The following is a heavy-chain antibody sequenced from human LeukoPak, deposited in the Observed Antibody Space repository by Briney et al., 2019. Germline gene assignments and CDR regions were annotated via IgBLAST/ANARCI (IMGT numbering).Heavy chain of an antibody. CDR2: INPNSGDT. CDR3: AREVIGSSWHTGAVDI. Sequence: GASVKVSCKASGYTFTDYYLHWVRQAPGQGLEWVGRINPNSGDTVYAQKFQGRVTMSRDTSISTAYMELSRLRSDDTAVYYCAREVIGSSWHTGAVDIWGQGTMVTVSP. D-gene: IGHD6-13*01. J-gene: IGHJ3*02. V-gene: IGHV1-2*06. CDR1: GYTFTDYY.